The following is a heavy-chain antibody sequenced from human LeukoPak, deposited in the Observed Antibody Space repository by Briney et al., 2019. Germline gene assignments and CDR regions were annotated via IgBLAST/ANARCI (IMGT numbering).Heavy chain of an antibody. J-gene: IGHJ6*03. CDR3: ARDPYSGGYGAYYYYYMDV. Sequence: GGSLRLSCAASGFTFSAYNMNWVRRTPGKGLEWDSSITTSSSYMFYADSVRGRFTISRDNAENSLYLQMNSLRDEDTAVYYCARDPYSGGYGAYYYYYMDVWGKGTTVTVSS. CDR1: GFTFSAYN. D-gene: IGHD6-19*01. V-gene: IGHV3-21*01. CDR2: ITTSSSYM.